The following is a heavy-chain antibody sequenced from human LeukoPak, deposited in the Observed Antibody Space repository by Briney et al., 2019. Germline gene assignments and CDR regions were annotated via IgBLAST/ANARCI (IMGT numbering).Heavy chain of an antibody. J-gene: IGHJ4*02. CDR2: ICRNAINT. Sequence: GGSLRLSCAASGFTFSSFAMSWVRQAPGRGLEWVSSICRNAINTYYADSVKGRFTISRDNSQNTLHLQMNSLRGEDTAVYYCAKEWDLLAYYWGQGTLVTVSS. CDR3: AKEWDLLAYY. D-gene: IGHD1-26*01. CDR1: GFTFSSFA. V-gene: IGHV3-23*01.